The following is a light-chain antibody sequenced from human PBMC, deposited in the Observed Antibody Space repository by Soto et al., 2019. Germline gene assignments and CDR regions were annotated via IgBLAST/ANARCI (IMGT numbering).Light chain of an antibody. V-gene: IGKV1-5*01. CDR2: DAS. CDR1: QSISSW. Sequence: DIQMTQSPSTLSASVGDRVTITCRASQSISSWFAWYQQKPGKAPKLLIYDASSLESGAPSRFSGRGSGTEFTLTISSLKPDDFATYYCQQYNSYWTFGQGTKVDIK. J-gene: IGKJ1*01. CDR3: QQYNSYWT.